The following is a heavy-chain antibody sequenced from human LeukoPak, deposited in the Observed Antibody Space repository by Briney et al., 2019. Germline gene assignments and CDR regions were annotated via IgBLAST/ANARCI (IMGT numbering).Heavy chain of an antibody. CDR3: AKLGYGSSTSCSKGYYSMDF. CDR2: ISSSGSTI. V-gene: IGHV3-48*03. CDR1: GFTFSSYE. Sequence: PGGSLRLSCAASGFTFSSYEMTWVRQAPGKGLEWVSYISSSGSTIYYADSVKGRFTISRDNARNSLYLQMNSLRADDTAVYYCAKLGYGSSTSCSKGYYSMDFWGQGTTVTVSS. D-gene: IGHD2-2*01. J-gene: IGHJ6*02.